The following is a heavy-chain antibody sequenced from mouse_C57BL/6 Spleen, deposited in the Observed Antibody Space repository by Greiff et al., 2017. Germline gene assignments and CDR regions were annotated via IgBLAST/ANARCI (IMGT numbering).Heavy chain of an antibody. CDR3: ARWFGTAAWFAY. CDR2: IYPGDGDT. J-gene: IGHJ3*01. D-gene: IGHD4-1*01. CDR1: GYAFSSYW. Sequence: VQLQQSGAELVKPGASVKISCKASGYAFSSYWMNRVKQRPGKGLEWIGQIYPGDGDTNYNGKFKGKATLTADKSSSTAYMQLSSLTSEDSAVCFCARWFGTAAWFAYWGQGTLVTVSA. V-gene: IGHV1-80*01.